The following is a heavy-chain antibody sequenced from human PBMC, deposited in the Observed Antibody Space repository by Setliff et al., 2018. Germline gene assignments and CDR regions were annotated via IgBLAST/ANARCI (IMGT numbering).Heavy chain of an antibody. CDR2: INAGNGIT. CDR1: GYTFSTYA. J-gene: IGHJ4*02. Sequence: ASVKVSCKASGYTFSTYAIHWVRQAHGQRPDWMGWINAGNGITKYSQKFQGRVTITRDTSTGTAYLELRSLRSDDTAVYYCSRLVRYCTTTTCQRLSGGEYWGQGTLVTVSS. D-gene: IGHD2-2*01. V-gene: IGHV1-3*01. CDR3: SRLVRYCTTTTCQRLSGGEY.